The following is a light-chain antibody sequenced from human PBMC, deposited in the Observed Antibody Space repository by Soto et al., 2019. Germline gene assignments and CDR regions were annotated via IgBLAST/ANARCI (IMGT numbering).Light chain of an antibody. CDR3: LQDHTWPWT. J-gene: IGKJ1*01. CDR1: QDIRNF. Sequence: AIQMTQSPSSLSASVGDRVSLTCRASQDIRNFLGWYQQRPGKAPKLLIFGASTFQSGVPSRISGSGSATDFTLTISSLQPEDSATYYCLQDHTWPWTFGPGTKVEV. CDR2: GAS. V-gene: IGKV1-6*01.